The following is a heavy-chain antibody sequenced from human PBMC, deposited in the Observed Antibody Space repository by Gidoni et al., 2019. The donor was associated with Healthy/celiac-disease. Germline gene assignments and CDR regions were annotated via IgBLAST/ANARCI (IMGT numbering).Heavy chain of an antibody. V-gene: IGHV3-53*01. CDR2: IYSGGST. J-gene: IGHJ4*02. Sequence: EVPLVESGGGLIEPGGSMSLSCAASGFTVRRNYMSWVRQAPWKGLECVSVIYSGGSTYYADSVKGRFTISRDNSKNTLYLQMNSLRAEDTAVYYCARDWSGDWGQGTLVTVSS. CDR1: GFTVRRNY. CDR3: ARDWSGD.